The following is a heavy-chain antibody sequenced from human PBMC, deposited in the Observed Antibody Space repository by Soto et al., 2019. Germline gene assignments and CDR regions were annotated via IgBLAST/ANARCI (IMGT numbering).Heavy chain of an antibody. CDR1: GGSFSGYY. V-gene: IGHV4-34*01. Sequence: SETLSLTCAVYGGSFSGYYWSWIRQPPGKGLEWIGEINHSGSTNYNPSLKSRVTISVDTSNNQFSLKLSSVTAADTAVYYCSRGPRDFWIQKYDAFDIWGQGTMVTVSS. CDR2: INHSGST. J-gene: IGHJ3*02. CDR3: SRGPRDFWIQKYDAFDI. D-gene: IGHD3-3*01.